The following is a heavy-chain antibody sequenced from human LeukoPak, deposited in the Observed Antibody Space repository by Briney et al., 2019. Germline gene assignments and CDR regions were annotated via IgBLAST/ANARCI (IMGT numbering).Heavy chain of an antibody. CDR2: ISYDGSNK. CDR3: ANTVSNYGGAFDI. V-gene: IGHV3-30*18. Sequence: GRSLRLSCAASGFTFSSYGMHRVRQAPGKGLEWVAVISYDGSNKYYADSVKGRFTISRDNSKNTLYLQMNSLRAEDTAVYYCANTVSNYGGAFDIWGQGTMVTVSS. D-gene: IGHD4-23*01. J-gene: IGHJ3*02. CDR1: GFTFSSYG.